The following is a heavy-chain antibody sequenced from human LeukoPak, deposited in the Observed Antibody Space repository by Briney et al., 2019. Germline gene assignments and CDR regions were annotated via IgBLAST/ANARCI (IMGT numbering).Heavy chain of an antibody. CDR3: AREGIVVVPAAMDY. J-gene: IGHJ4*02. D-gene: IGHD2-2*01. V-gene: IGHV3-53*01. Sequence: GGSLRLSCAVSGFSVRDNYLNWVRQTPGGGLECVSVLYSGGAAYYADSVKGRFTISRDNAKNSLYLQMNSLRAEDTAVYYCAREGIVVVPAAMDYWGQGTLVTVSS. CDR2: LYSGGAA. CDR1: GFSVRDNY.